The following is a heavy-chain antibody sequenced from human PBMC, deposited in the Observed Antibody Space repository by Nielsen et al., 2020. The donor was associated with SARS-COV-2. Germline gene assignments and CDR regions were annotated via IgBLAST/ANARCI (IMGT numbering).Heavy chain of an antibody. Sequence: SETLSLTCTVSGGSMVGYFWTWIRQTPGKGLDYIGYIYHNGNTNYNPSLRSRVTISIDKSSLQFSLKLHSVTAADTATYYCARHGQKDAVPVKYWGRGTLVTVSS. CDR1: GGSMVGYF. V-gene: IGHV4-59*08. CDR2: IYHNGNT. CDR3: ARHGQKDAVPVKY. J-gene: IGHJ4*02.